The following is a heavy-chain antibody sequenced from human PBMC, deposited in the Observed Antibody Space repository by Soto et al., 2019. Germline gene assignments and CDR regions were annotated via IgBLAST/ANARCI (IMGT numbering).Heavy chain of an antibody. CDR3: ATSLVTSRARVDY. Sequence: SETLSLTCTVSGGSIYTGGFYWSWIHQLPGKGLEWLGYIYYTGSTQYTPSLKSRLSISTDTSDNQFSLRLNSVTAADTAVYYCATSLVTSRARVDYWGQGTPVTVSS. V-gene: IGHV4-31*03. D-gene: IGHD1-26*01. J-gene: IGHJ4*02. CDR1: GGSIYTGGFY. CDR2: IYYTGST.